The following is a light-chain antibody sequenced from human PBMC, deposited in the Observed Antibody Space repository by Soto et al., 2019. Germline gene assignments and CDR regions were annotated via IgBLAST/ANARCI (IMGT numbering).Light chain of an antibody. CDR1: QSVRSTY. Sequence: EIVLTQSPCTLSLSPGERATLSCRASQSVRSTYLAWYQQKPGQAPRLLIYGASSRATGIPDRFSGSGSGTDFTLTISRLEPEDFAVYYCQQYANSPLTFGGGTKVEIK. V-gene: IGKV3-20*01. CDR2: GAS. CDR3: QQYANSPLT. J-gene: IGKJ4*01.